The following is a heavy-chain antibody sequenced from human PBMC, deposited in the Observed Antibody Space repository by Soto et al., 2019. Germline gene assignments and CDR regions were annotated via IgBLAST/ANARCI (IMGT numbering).Heavy chain of an antibody. V-gene: IGHV4-59*01. CDR3: ARAVNYEYYDFWSGYYTLDY. CDR2: IYYSGST. CDR1: GDSISGYY. J-gene: IGHJ4*02. D-gene: IGHD3-3*01. Sequence: SETLSLTCNVSGDSISGYYWSWIRQPPGKGLEWIGYIYYSGSTNYNPSLKSRVTISVDTSKNQFSLKLSSVTAADTAVYYCARAVNYEYYDFWSGYYTLDYWGQGTLVTVSS.